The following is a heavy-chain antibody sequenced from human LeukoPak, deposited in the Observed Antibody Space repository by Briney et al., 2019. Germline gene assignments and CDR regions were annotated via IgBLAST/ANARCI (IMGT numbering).Heavy chain of an antibody. Sequence: SETLSLTCTVSGGSISSSSYYWGWIRQPPGKGLEWIGSIYYSGSTYYNPSLKSRVTISVDTSKNQFSLKLSSVTAADTAVYYCAAPGVSPIYYYFDYWGQGTLVTVSS. J-gene: IGHJ4*02. CDR1: GGSISSSSYY. CDR3: AAPGVSPIYYYFDY. D-gene: IGHD2-21*01. CDR2: IYYSGST. V-gene: IGHV4-39*01.